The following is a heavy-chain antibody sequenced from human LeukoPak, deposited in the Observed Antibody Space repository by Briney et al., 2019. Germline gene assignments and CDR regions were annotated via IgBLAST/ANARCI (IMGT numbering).Heavy chain of an antibody. J-gene: IGHJ4*02. CDR1: RGTFSSYA. CDR3: ARDPGGGGYFDY. Sequence: ASVKVSCKASRGTFSSYAISWVRQAPGQGLEWMGGIIPIFGTANYAQKFQGRVTITTDESTSTAYMELSSLRSEDTAVYYCARDPGGGGYFDYWGQGTLVTVSP. D-gene: IGHD1-1*01. V-gene: IGHV1-69*05. CDR2: IIPIFGTA.